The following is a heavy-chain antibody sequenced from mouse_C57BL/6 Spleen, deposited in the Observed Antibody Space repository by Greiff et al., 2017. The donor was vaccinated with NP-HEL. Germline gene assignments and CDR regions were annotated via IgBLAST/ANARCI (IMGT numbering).Heavy chain of an antibody. CDR3: ARYDYGSGGG. Sequence: VQVVESGPGLVQPSQTLSITCTVSGFSLTSYGVHWVRQSPGKGLEWLGVIWSGGSTAYNAAFISRLSISKDNSKSQFFFKMNSLQADDTAIDYCARYDYGSGGGWGQGTTLTVAS. V-gene: IGHV2-2*01. CDR2: IWSGGST. D-gene: IGHD1-1*01. J-gene: IGHJ2*01. CDR1: GFSLTSYG.